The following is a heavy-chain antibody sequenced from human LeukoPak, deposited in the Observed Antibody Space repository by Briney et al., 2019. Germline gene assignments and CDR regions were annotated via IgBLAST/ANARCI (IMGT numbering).Heavy chain of an antibody. D-gene: IGHD3-22*01. J-gene: IGHJ4*02. Sequence: GGSLRLSCAASGFTFSSYGMHWVRQAPGKGLEWVAFIRYDGSNKYYADSVKGQFTISRDNSKNTLYLQMNSLRAEDTAVYYCAKDRGEHYYDSSGPLDYWGQGTLVTVSS. CDR3: AKDRGEHYYDSSGPLDY. CDR2: IRYDGSNK. CDR1: GFTFSSYG. V-gene: IGHV3-30*02.